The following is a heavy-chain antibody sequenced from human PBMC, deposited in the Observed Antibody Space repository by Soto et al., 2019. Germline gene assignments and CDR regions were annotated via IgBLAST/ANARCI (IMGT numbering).Heavy chain of an antibody. CDR2: IITIFGTA. CDR1: GGTFSSYA. V-gene: IGHV1-69*06. J-gene: IGHJ3*02. Sequence: QVQLVQSGAEVKKPGSSVKVSCKASGGTFSSYAISWVRQAPGQGLEWMGGIITIFGTANYAQKFQGRVRITADKSTSTAYMELSSLRSEDTAVYYCARDGLAYCGGDCYSAFDIWGQGTMVTVSS. CDR3: ARDGLAYCGGDCYSAFDI. D-gene: IGHD2-21*02.